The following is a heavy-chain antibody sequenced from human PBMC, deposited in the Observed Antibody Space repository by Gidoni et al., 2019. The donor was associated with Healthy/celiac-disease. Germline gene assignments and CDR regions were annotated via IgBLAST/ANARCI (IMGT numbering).Heavy chain of an antibody. CDR1: GFPSSSYA. CDR3: AKDQEAYSSSWYVI. D-gene: IGHD6-13*01. V-gene: IGHV3-23*01. Sequence: DVQLLASGGRLVQPRGSLRLSCAACGFPSSSYAMSWVRQAPGKGREWCSAMSCSVGSTYYADSVKGRFTSSRYNSKNTLYLQMSSLRAEDTAVYYCAKDQEAYSSSWYVIWGQGTMVTVSS. J-gene: IGHJ3*02. CDR2: MSCSVGST.